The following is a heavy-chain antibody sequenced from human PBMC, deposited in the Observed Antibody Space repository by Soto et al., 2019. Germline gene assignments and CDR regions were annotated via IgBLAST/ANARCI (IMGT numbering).Heavy chain of an antibody. Sequence: QVQLQESGPGLVKPSETLSLTCTVSGGSISSYYWSWIRQPPEKGLEWIGYIYYSGSTNYNPSLKSRVTISVDTSKNQFSLKLSSVTAADTAVYYCAREGVVWSSSWYPLGMDVWGQRTTVTVSS. J-gene: IGHJ6*02. CDR2: IYYSGST. V-gene: IGHV4-59*01. D-gene: IGHD6-13*01. CDR1: GGSISSYY. CDR3: AREGVVWSSSWYPLGMDV.